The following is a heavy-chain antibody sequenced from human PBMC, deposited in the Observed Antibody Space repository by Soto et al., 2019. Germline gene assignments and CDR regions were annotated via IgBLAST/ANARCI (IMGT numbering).Heavy chain of an antibody. CDR2: ISGSGVST. V-gene: IGHV3-23*01. CDR3: AKDNYDSSAYYYGGGSFDY. Sequence: EVQLLESGGGLIQPGGSLRLSCAASGFTFSRYAMSWVRQAPGKGLEWVSGISGSGVSTYYADSVKGRFTISRDNSKNTLYLRMNSLRAEDTAVYYCAKDNYDSSAYYYGGGSFDYWGQGTLVTVSS. D-gene: IGHD3-22*01. CDR1: GFTFSRYA. J-gene: IGHJ4*02.